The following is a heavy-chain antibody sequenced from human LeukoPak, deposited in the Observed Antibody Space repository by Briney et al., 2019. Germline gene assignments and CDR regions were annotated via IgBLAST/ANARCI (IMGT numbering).Heavy chain of an antibody. Sequence: GGSLRLSCAASGFTFSRYATVWVRQAPGKGLEWVSIITGGGGTTYYADSVKGRFTISRDNSQNTLYLQMNSLRDEDTAVFYCPRPRENYYDRPFHYWGQGTLVTVSS. D-gene: IGHD3-22*01. CDR3: PRPRENYYDRPFHY. J-gene: IGHJ1*01. CDR1: GFTFSRYA. V-gene: IGHV3-23*01. CDR2: ITGGGGTT.